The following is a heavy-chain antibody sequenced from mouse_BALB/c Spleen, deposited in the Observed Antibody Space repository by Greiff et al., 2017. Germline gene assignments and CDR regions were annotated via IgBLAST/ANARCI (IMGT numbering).Heavy chain of an antibody. CDR2: IDPANGNT. Sequence: VQLQQSGAELVKPGASVKLSCTASGFNIKDTYMHWVKQRPEQGLEWIGRIDPANGNTKYDPKFQGKATITADTSSNTAYLQLSSLTSEDTAVYYCAKVYYGNYEAYWGQGTLVTVSA. CDR1: GFNIKDTY. CDR3: AKVYYGNYEAY. V-gene: IGHV14-3*02. D-gene: IGHD2-1*01. J-gene: IGHJ3*01.